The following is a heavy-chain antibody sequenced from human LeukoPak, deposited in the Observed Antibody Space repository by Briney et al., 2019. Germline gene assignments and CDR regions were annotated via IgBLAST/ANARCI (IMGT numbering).Heavy chain of an antibody. CDR2: IRYDGSNK. CDR3: AKDRGPFIVVVPPATLFDY. D-gene: IGHD2-2*01. Sequence: GGSLRLSCAASGFTFSSYGMHWVRQAPGKGLEWVAFIRYDGSNKCYADSVKGRFTISRDNSKNTLYLQMNSLRAEDTAVYYCAKDRGPFIVVVPPATLFDYWGQGTLVTVSS. J-gene: IGHJ4*02. V-gene: IGHV3-30*02. CDR1: GFTFSSYG.